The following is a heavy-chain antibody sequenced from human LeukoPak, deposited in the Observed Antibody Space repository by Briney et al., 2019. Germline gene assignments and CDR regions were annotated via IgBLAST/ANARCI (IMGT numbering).Heavy chain of an antibody. CDR1: GFTFSNYA. D-gene: IGHD3-22*01. CDR3: AKGNYYFDSSGYFHFDY. J-gene: IGHJ4*02. Sequence: GGSLRLSCAASGFTFSNYAISWVRRAPGKGLEWVSTISVSGGSTYYADSVKGRFTISRDNSKNTLYLQMNSLRAEDTAVYYCAKGNYYFDSSGYFHFDYWGQGTLVTVSS. V-gene: IGHV3-23*01. CDR2: ISVSGGST.